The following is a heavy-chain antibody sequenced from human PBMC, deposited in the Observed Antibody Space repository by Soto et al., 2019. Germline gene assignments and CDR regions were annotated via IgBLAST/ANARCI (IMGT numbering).Heavy chain of an antibody. CDR2: INHSGST. Sequence: SETLSLTCAVYGGSFSGYYWSWIRQPPGKGLEWIGEINHSGSTNYNPSLKSRVTISVDTSKNQFSLKLSSVTAADTAVYYCARRQRGAYCSSTSCYNWFDPWGQGTLVTV. D-gene: IGHD2-2*01. J-gene: IGHJ5*02. V-gene: IGHV4-34*01. CDR3: ARRQRGAYCSSTSCYNWFDP. CDR1: GGSFSGYY.